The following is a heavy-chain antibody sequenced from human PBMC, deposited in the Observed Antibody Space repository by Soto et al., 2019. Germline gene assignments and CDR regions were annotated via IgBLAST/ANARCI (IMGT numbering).Heavy chain of an antibody. V-gene: IGHV3-74*01. Sequence: EVQLVESGGGLVQPGGSLRLSCAASGFTFSSYWMHWVRQAPGKGLVWVSRINGDGSSTTYADSVKGRFTISRDNTKNTLYLQKNSLRAEDTAVYYCGRVPSGGYAFSLDDYWGQGTLVTVSS. CDR2: INGDGSST. J-gene: IGHJ4*02. CDR3: GRVPSGGYAFSLDDY. CDR1: GFTFSSYW. D-gene: IGHD5-12*01.